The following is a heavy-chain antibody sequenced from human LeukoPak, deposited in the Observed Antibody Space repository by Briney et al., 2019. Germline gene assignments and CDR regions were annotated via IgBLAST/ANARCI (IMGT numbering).Heavy chain of an antibody. V-gene: IGHV3-11*03. J-gene: IGHJ4*02. CDR1: GVTLSDYY. CDR3: ARCTGDCQAFDY. Sequence: PGGSLRLSCAASGVTLSDYYMTWIRQAPGKGLEWVSYISESSTYTKYADSVKGRFTIFRDNAKNSLYVQMNGLRAEDTAVYYCARCTGDCQAFDYWGQGTLVTDPS. D-gene: IGHD2-21*02. CDR2: ISESSTYT.